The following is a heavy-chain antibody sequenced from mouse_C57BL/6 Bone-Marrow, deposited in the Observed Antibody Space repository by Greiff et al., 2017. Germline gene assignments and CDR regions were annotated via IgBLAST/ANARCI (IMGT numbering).Heavy chain of an antibody. CDR3: ARGILRWYFDV. CDR1: GYTFTSYW. Sequence: QVQLKQPGAELVMPGASVKLSCKASGYTFTSYWMHWVKQRPGQGLEWIGEIDPSDSYTNYNQKFKGKSTLTVDKSSSTAYMQLSSLTSEDSAVYYCARGILRWYFDVWGTGTTVTVSS. J-gene: IGHJ1*03. D-gene: IGHD1-1*01. V-gene: IGHV1-69*01. CDR2: IDPSDSYT.